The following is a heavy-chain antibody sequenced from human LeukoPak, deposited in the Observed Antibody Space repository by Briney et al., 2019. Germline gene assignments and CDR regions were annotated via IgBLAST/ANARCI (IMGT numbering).Heavy chain of an antibody. V-gene: IGHV4-39*07. CDR3: ARCLCRGGSCYYPSWFDP. CDR2: IYYCGST. Sequence: PSETLSLTCAVSGGSISSSSYYWGWIRQPPGKGLEWIGSIYYCGSTYYNPSLESRVTISVDTSKNQFSLKLSSVTAADTAVYYCARCLCRGGSCYYPSWFDPWGQETLVTVSS. CDR1: GGSISSSSYY. D-gene: IGHD2-15*01. J-gene: IGHJ5*02.